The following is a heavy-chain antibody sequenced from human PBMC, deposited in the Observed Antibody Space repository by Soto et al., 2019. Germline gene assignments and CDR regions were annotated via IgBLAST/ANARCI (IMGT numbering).Heavy chain of an antibody. D-gene: IGHD2-21*02. V-gene: IGHV1-18*01. CDR2: ISGDNGNT. Sequence: QVQLVQSGAEVKKPGASVKVSCKASGYTFSSFGMSWVRQAPGQGLEWMAWISGDNGNTDYAQDFQGRVTVTTDTSTSTVHMEVRSLKFDDTAVYFCARAGAVVTSHFANWGQGTLVTVSS. J-gene: IGHJ4*02. CDR3: ARAGAVVTSHFAN. CDR1: GYTFSSFG.